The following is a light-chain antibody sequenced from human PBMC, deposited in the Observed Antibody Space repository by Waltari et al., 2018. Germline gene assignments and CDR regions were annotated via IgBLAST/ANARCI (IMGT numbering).Light chain of an antibody. CDR1: QSVSSSY. V-gene: IGKV3-20*01. Sequence: EIVLTQSPGTLSLSPGEGATLSCRASQSVSSSYLAWYQQKPGQAPRPLIYGASSRATSIPVRFRGSGAGTDFTLTISRLEPEDFAVYYCQQYGSSPPYTFGQGTKLEIK. CDR2: GAS. J-gene: IGKJ2*01. CDR3: QQYGSSPPYT.